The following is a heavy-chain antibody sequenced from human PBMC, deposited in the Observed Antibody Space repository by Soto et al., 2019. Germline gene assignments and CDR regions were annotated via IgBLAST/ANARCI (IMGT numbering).Heavy chain of an antibody. CDR3: ARGYYYDSSGEVGAFDI. J-gene: IGHJ3*02. D-gene: IGHD3-22*01. CDR1: GYTFTSYY. Sequence: GASVKVSCKASGYTFTSYYMHWVRQAPGQGLEWMGIINPSGGSTSYAQKFQGRVTMTRDTSTSTVYMELSSLRSEDTAVYYCARGYYYDSSGEVGAFDIWGQGTMVTVSS. CDR2: INPSGGST. V-gene: IGHV1-46*01.